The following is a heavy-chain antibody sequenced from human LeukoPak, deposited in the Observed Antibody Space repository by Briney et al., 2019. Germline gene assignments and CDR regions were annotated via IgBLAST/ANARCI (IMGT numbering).Heavy chain of an antibody. CDR1: GFTFSDYY. D-gene: IGHD3-3*01. V-gene: IGHV3-11*06. CDR3: ARGGDYDFWSGYYAFDY. CDR2: ISSSSSYI. J-gene: IGHJ4*02. Sequence: GGSLRLSCAASGFTFSDYYMSWIRQAPGKGLEWVSSISSSSSYIYYADSVKGRFTISRDNAKNSLYLQMNSLRAEDTAVYYCARGGDYDFWSGYYAFDYWGQGTLVTVSS.